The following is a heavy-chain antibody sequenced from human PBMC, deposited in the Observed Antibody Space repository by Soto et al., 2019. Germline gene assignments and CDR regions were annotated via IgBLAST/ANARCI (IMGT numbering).Heavy chain of an antibody. Sequence: QVHLQESGPDLVRPPETLSLTCSFFGGSISSDNWWSWVRQTPGKGLEWIGEIYHSGNTNYNPSLKSRVTISVDKSKNQFSLKVTSVTAADTALYYCARLSASSKLRGVVINWGQGTLVTVSS. CDR1: GGSISSDNW. D-gene: IGHD3-10*01. CDR2: IYHSGNT. V-gene: IGHV4-4*03. CDR3: ARLSASSKLRGVVIN. J-gene: IGHJ4*02.